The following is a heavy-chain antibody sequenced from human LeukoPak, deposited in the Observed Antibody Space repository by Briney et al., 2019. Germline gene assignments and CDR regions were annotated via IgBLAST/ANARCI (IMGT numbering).Heavy chain of an antibody. CDR2: ISYDGSNK. CDR1: GFTFSSYG. D-gene: IGHD5/OR15-5a*01. Sequence: GMSLRLSCAASGFTFSSYGMHWVRQAPGKGLEWVAVISYDGSNKYYADSVKGRFTISRDNSKNTLYLQMNSLRAEDTAVYYCAKVRSTIWDGMDVWGQGTTVTVSS. J-gene: IGHJ6*02. CDR3: AKVRSTIWDGMDV. V-gene: IGHV3-30*18.